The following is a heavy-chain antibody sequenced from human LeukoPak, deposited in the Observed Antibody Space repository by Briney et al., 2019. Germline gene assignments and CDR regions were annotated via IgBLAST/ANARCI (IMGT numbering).Heavy chain of an antibody. V-gene: IGHV3-66*01. D-gene: IGHD3-9*01. J-gene: IGHJ6*02. CDR1: GFTVFYNY. Sequence: GGSLRLSCAASGFTVFYNYMTWVRQAPGKGLEWVSVISNDGSSYYADSVKGRFTISRDNSKNTLFLQMNGLRAEDTAVYYCAXXXXXXXAGLDSQYYFGMDVWGQGTTVTVSS. CDR3: AXXXXXXXAGLDSQYYFGMDV. CDR2: ISNDGSS.